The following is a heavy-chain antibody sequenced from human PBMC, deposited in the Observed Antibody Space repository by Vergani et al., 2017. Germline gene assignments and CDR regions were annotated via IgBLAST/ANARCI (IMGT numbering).Heavy chain of an antibody. V-gene: IGHV3-73*01. CDR3: ARPPYGSGTISFAY. D-gene: IGHD3-10*01. Sequence: EVQLVESGGGLVQPGGSLKVSCAASGFNFSGSDMHWVRKASGKGVEWIGRIRNKANSYATVYAVSVKGRFTISRDDSKNTAYLHMNSLKTEDTAVYYCARPPYGSGTISFAYWGQGILVTVSS. J-gene: IGHJ4*02. CDR1: GFNFSGSD. CDR2: IRNKANSYAT.